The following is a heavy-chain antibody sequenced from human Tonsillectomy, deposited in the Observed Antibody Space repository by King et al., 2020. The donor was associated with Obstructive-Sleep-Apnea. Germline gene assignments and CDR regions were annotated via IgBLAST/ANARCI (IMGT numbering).Heavy chain of an antibody. D-gene: IGHD3-9*01. CDR2: ISWNSGSI. CDR1: GFTFDDYA. Sequence: VQLVQTGGGLVQPGRSLRLSCAASGFTFDDYAMHWVRQAPGKGLEWVSGISWNSGSIGYADSVKGRFTISRDNAKNSLYLQMNSLRAEETALYYFAKDISSDINPHDAFDIWGQGTMVTVSS. V-gene: IGHV3-9*01. CDR3: AKDISSDINPHDAFDI. J-gene: IGHJ3*02.